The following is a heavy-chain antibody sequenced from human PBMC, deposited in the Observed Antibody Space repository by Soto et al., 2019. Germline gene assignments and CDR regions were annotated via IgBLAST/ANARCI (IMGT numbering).Heavy chain of an antibody. J-gene: IGHJ3*02. CDR1: GFTFSSYG. Sequence: GGSLRLSCAASGFTFSSYGMHWVRQAPGKGLEWVAVIWYDGSNKYYADSVKGRFTISRDNSKNTLYLQMNSLRAEDTAVYYCARESDYYGSGRGSGAFDIWGQGTMVTVSS. CDR2: IWYDGSNK. V-gene: IGHV3-33*01. CDR3: ARESDYYGSGRGSGAFDI. D-gene: IGHD3-10*01.